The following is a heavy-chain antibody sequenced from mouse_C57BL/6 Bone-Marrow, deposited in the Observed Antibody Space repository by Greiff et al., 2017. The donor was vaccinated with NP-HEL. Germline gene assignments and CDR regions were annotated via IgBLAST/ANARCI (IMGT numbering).Heavy chain of an antibody. CDR1: GYTFTSYG. Sequence: VQLQQSGAELARPGASVKLSCKASGYTFTSYGISWVKQRTGPGLEWIGEIYPRSGNTYYNEKFKGKATLTADKSSSTAYMELRSLTSEDSAVYFCARGGGYYFWYFDVWGTGTTVTVSS. J-gene: IGHJ1*03. D-gene: IGHD2-3*01. V-gene: IGHV1-81*01. CDR3: ARGGGYYFWYFDV. CDR2: IYPRSGNT.